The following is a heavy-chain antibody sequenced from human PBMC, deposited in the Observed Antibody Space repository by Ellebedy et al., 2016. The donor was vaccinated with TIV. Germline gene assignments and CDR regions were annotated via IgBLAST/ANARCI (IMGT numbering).Heavy chain of an antibody. CDR2: ISYDGSYK. CDR1: GFIFSSYD. J-gene: IGHJ4*02. V-gene: IGHV3-30*18. CDR3: AKGDLGRWYYLDY. D-gene: IGHD7-27*01. Sequence: LGGSLRLSCAASGFIFSSYDMHWVRQAPGKGLEWVAAISYDGSYKYYPDSVKGRVTISRDNSKNTVSLQMNSLRVEDTAVYYCAKGDLGRWYYLDYWGQGTLVTVSS.